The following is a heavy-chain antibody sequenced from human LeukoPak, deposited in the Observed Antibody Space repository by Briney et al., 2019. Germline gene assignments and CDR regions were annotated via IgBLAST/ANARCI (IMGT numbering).Heavy chain of an antibody. V-gene: IGHV3-9*01. CDR1: GFTFDDYA. CDR3: AKGLTYYGSGSYSFDY. Sequence: PGRSLRLSCAASGFTFDDYAMHWVRQAPGKGLEWVSGISWNSGSIGYADSVKGRFTISRDNAKNSLYLQMNSLRAEDTALYYCAKGLTYYGSGSYSFDYWGQGTLVAVSS. D-gene: IGHD3-10*01. J-gene: IGHJ4*02. CDR2: ISWNSGSI.